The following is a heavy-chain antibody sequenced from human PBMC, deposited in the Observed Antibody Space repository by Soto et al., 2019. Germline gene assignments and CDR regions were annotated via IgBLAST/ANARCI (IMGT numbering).Heavy chain of an antibody. Sequence: QITLKESGPTLVKPTQTLTLTCTFSGLSLSTIGEGVGWIRQPPGKALEWLALVYWDDDKRYSPSLKSRLTIPKDNSVNQVVLKMTNMGPVDTATYYCVQTRCGGDCLQSYSSHSYYGLDVWGQGTTVTVSS. J-gene: IGHJ6*02. V-gene: IGHV2-5*02. D-gene: IGHD2-21*02. CDR3: VQTRCGGDCLQSYSSHSYYGLDV. CDR2: VYWDDDK. CDR1: GLSLSTIGEG.